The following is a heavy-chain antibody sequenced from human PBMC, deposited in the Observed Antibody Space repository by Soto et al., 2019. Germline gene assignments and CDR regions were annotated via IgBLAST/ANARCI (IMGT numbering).Heavy chain of an antibody. CDR3: AREMGVLGAPGYTWFDP. V-gene: IGHV1-2*02. J-gene: IGHJ5*02. D-gene: IGHD1-26*01. CDR2: INPSSGGT. Sequence: GASVKVSCKASGYTFSDYYVHWVREAPGQGLEWMGWINPSSGGTIYTQRFQGRVTMTRDTSISTVYMELSRLTSDDTAVYYCAREMGVLGAPGYTWFDPWGQGALVTVSS. CDR1: GYTFSDYY.